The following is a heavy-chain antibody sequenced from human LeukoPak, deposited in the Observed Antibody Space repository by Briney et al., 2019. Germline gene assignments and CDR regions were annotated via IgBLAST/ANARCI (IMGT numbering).Heavy chain of an antibody. CDR1: GFTFSIYS. V-gene: IGHV3-21*04. J-gene: IGHJ4*02. Sequence: PGGSLRLSCAASGFTFSIYSMNWVRQAPGKGLEWVSSINSRGSAEYNADSVKGRFTTSRDNAKNSLYLQMNSLRADDTAIYSCAKTAGYTSSWYTDWGQGTLVTVSS. CDR2: INSRGSAE. CDR3: AKTAGYTSSWYTD. D-gene: IGHD6-13*01.